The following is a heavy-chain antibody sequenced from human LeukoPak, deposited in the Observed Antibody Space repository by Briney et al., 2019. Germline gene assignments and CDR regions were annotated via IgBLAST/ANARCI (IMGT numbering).Heavy chain of an antibody. CDR1: GFTFRSYG. Sequence: GGTLRLSCAASGFTFRSYGMSWVRQAPGKGLEWVSGISGSGDSTYYADSVKGRFTISRDNSKNTLYLRMNSLRAEDTAVYYCAKSGYNRFDYWGQGTRVTVSS. CDR2: ISGSGDST. V-gene: IGHV3-23*01. J-gene: IGHJ4*02. CDR3: AKSGYNRFDY. D-gene: IGHD5-24*01.